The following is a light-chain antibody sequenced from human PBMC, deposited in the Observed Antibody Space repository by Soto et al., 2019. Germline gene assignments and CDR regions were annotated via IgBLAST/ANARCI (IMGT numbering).Light chain of an antibody. CDR2: DAS. CDR3: QQYGSSPTT. V-gene: IGKV3-20*01. Sequence: EIGLTQSPGTLSLSPGERATLFCRANQTLNLNYLAWYQQKPGQAPRLLIYDASTRATGTPDRFSGTGSATDFTLTISRLEPEDSAVYHCQQYGSSPTTFGQGTKVDIK. CDR1: QTLNLNY. J-gene: IGKJ1*01.